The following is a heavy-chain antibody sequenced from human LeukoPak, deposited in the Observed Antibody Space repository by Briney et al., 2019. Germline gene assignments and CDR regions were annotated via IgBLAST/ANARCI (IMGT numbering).Heavy chain of an antibody. CDR1: GYTFTSYG. J-gene: IGHJ6*03. Sequence: VASVKVSCKASGYTFTSYGISWVRQAPGQGLEWMGWISAYNGNINYAQKFQGRVTITADKSTSTAYMELSSLRSEDTAVYYCARAPELRYYYYYMDVWGKGTTVTVSS. CDR3: ARAPELRYYYYYMDV. D-gene: IGHD1-7*01. V-gene: IGHV1-18*01. CDR2: ISAYNGNI.